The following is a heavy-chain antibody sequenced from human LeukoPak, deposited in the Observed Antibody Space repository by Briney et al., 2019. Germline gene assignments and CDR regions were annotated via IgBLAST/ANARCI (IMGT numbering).Heavy chain of an antibody. V-gene: IGHV4-59*01. CDR1: GGSISSYY. J-gene: IGHJ4*02. CDR2: IYYSGST. Sequence: SETPSLTCTVSGGSISSYYWSWIRQPPGKGLEWIGYIYYSGSTNYNPSLKSRVTISVDTSKNQFSLKLSSVTAADTAVYYCARNLSPYSSSWYSFYYFDYWGQGTLVTVSS. CDR3: ARNLSPYSSSWYSFYYFDY. D-gene: IGHD6-13*01.